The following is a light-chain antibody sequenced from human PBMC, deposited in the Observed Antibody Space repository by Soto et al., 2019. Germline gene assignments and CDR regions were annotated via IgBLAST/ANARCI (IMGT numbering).Light chain of an antibody. J-gene: IGKJ4*01. Sequence: DKFMATSPARISVSPGESAPLSGMASQGIGDTLAWYQQKPGQTPRLLIYDTSIRATGVPARFSGSRSGAEFTLTISSLQSEDFAVYCCQHDVTRPLHFGGGTKVAIK. CDR1: QGIGDT. V-gene: IGKV3-15*01. CDR3: QHDVTRPLH. CDR2: DTS.